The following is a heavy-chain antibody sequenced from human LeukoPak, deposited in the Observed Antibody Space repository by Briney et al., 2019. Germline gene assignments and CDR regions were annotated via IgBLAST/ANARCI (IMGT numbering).Heavy chain of an antibody. J-gene: IGHJ6*03. V-gene: IGHV3-7*01. Sequence: GGSLRLSCAASGFTFSQYWLSWVRQAPGKGLEWVANIKHDGSEKQDGSEKNYVDSVKVRFTISRDNAKNSLYLQMNSLRAEDTAVYYCARSGRGADSFYFYMDVWGKGTTVTVSS. CDR3: ARSGRGADSFYFYMDV. D-gene: IGHD3-10*01. CDR2: IKHDGSEKQDGSEK. CDR1: GFTFSQYW.